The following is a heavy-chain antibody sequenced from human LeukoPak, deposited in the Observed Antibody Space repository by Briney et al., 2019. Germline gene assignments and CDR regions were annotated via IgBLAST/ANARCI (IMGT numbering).Heavy chain of an antibody. Sequence: GGSLRLSCAASGFTFSSYTMNWVRQPPGKGLEWVSNIGTSSTTIYYADSVKGRFTISRDNAKNSLYLQMNSLRADDTAVYYCARSRSGYYYDSSGYYYGAFDIWGQGTMVTVSS. J-gene: IGHJ3*02. CDR3: ARSRSGYYYDSSGYYYGAFDI. D-gene: IGHD3-22*01. V-gene: IGHV3-48*01. CDR1: GFTFSSYT. CDR2: IGTSSTTI.